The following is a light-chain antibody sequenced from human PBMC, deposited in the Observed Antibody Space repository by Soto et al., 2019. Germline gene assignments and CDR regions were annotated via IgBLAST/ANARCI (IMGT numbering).Light chain of an antibody. Sequence: IEMTHAPSTLSVSPGERASLSFRASQSVSSNLAWYQHKPGQTPRLLIYGASTRATDIPARFSGSGSGTEFTLTISSLQSEDFAVYYCQQYNNWLGTFGQGTKVDIK. J-gene: IGKJ1*01. V-gene: IGKV3-15*01. CDR1: QSVSSN. CDR2: GAS. CDR3: QQYNNWLGT.